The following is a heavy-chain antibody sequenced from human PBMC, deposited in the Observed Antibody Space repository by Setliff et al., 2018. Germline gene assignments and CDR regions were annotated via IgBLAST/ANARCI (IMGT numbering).Heavy chain of an antibody. V-gene: IGHV3-33*07. CDR1: GDSISSGN. CDR2: ILDDGVKK. J-gene: IGHJ4*02. CDR3: VTDPPFSGWSFDS. D-gene: IGHD6-19*01. Sequence: LSLTCAVSGDSISSGNWWSWVRQPPGKGLEWVAVILDDGVKKYHADSVKGRFTISRDNSKNTLYLQMNSLRVEDTAVYYCVTDPPFSGWSFDSWGQGTLVTVSS.